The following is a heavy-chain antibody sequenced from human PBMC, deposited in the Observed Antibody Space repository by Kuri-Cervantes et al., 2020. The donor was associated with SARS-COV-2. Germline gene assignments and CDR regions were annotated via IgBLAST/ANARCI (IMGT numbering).Heavy chain of an antibody. CDR3: ARRGAGSSSAAFDI. J-gene: IGHJ3*02. CDR2: IYHRGNS. CDR1: GYSISSGYY. Sequence: ESLKISCAVSGYSISSGYYWGWIRQPPGKGLEWIGIIYHRGNSYYNPSLRSRVTVSVDTSKNQFSLKLSSVTAADTAVYYCARRGAGSSSAAFDIWGQGTMVTVSS. V-gene: IGHV4-38-2*01. D-gene: IGHD6-6*01.